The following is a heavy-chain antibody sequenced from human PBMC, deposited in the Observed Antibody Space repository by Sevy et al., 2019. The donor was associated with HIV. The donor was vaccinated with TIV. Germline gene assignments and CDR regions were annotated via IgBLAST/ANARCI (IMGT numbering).Heavy chain of an antibody. CDR2: ISGSGEPT. CDR3: ARDGTRLQY. J-gene: IGHJ4*02. CDR1: GFMFSNFG. Sequence: GGSLRLSCVVSGFMFSNFGMNWVRQVPGKGLEWVAYISGSGEPTKYAESVKGRFTVSRDNAQNALFLQMNSLRDDDTGVYFCARDGTRLQYWGQGTLVTVSS. V-gene: IGHV3-48*02. D-gene: IGHD2-21*02.